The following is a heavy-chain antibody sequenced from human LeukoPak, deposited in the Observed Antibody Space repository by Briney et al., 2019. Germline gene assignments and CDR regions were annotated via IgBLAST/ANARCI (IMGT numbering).Heavy chain of an antibody. CDR1: GFTFSSYA. D-gene: IGHD3-22*01. V-gene: IGHV3-23*01. CDR3: AKVRITMIVVGANYDY. CDR2: ISGSGGST. Sequence: GGSLRLSCAASGFTFSSYAMSWVRQAPGKGLEWVSAISGSGGSTYYADSVKGRFTISRDNSKNTLYLQMNSLRAEDTAVYYCAKVRITMIVVGANYDYWGQGTLVTVPS. J-gene: IGHJ4*02.